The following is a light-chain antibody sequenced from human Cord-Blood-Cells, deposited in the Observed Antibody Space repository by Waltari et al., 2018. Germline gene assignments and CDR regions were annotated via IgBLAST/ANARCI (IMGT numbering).Light chain of an antibody. CDR1: QGISSY. CDR3: QQYYSYPYS. Sequence: IRMTQSPSPFSASTGDRVTITCRASQGISSYLAWYQQKPGKAPKLLIYAASTLQSGVTSRFSGSGSGTDFTLTISCLQSEDFATYYCQQYYSYPYSFGQWTKLEIK. J-gene: IGKJ2*03. V-gene: IGKV1-8*01. CDR2: AAS.